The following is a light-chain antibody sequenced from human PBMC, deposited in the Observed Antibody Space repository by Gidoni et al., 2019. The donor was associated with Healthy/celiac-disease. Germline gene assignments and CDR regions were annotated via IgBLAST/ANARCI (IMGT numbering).Light chain of an antibody. CDR2: QDS. Sequence: SYELTQPPSESVSPGQAASITCSGDKLGDKYASWYQQKPGQSPVLVIYQDSKRPSGVPDRFSASNSGNTATLTISGAQAMDEADYYCQAWDSITGVFGGGTKLTVL. V-gene: IGLV3-1*01. CDR1: KLGDKY. CDR3: QAWDSITGV. J-gene: IGLJ2*01.